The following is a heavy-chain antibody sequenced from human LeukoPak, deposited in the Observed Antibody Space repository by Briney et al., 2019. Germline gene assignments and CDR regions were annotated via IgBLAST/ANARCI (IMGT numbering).Heavy chain of an antibody. CDR3: AKGLAEYYYDGSGYYY. CDR1: GFTFSSYA. CDR2: ISGSGGST. J-gene: IGHJ4*02. D-gene: IGHD3-22*01. Sequence: GGSLRLSCAASGFTFSSYAMSWVRQAPGKGLEWVSAISGSGGSTYYADSVKGQFTISRDNSKNTLYLQMNSLRAEDTAVYYCAKGLAEYYYDGSGYYYWGQGTLVTVSS. V-gene: IGHV3-23*01.